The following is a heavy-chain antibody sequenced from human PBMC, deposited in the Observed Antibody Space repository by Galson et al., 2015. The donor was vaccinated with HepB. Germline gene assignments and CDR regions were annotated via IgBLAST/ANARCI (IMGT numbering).Heavy chain of an antibody. V-gene: IGHV3-30*03. Sequence: SLRLSCAASGFTFSSYGMHWVRQAPGKGLEWVAVISYDGSNKYYADSVKGRFTISRDNSKNTLYLQMNSLRAEDTAVYYCARGDSSSGYYFDYWGQGTLVTVSS. CDR3: ARGDSSSGYYFDY. CDR2: ISYDGSNK. J-gene: IGHJ4*02. D-gene: IGHD6-6*01. CDR1: GFTFSSYG.